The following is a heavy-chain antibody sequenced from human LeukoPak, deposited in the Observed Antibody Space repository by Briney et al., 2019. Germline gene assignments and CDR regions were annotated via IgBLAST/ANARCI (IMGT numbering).Heavy chain of an antibody. CDR3: ARDHEGATTDY. V-gene: IGHV1-46*01. D-gene: IGHD1-26*01. J-gene: IGHJ4*02. CDR2: INPSGGST. CDR1: GYTFTSYY. Sequence: ASVKVSCKASGYTFTSYYMHWVRQAPGQGLEWMGIINPSGGSTSYAQKFQGRVTMTRDMSTSTVYMELSSLRSEDTAVYYCARDHEGATTDYWGQGTLVTVSS.